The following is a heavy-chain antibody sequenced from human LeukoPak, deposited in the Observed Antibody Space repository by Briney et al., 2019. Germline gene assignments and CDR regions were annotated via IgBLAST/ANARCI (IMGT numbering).Heavy chain of an antibody. Sequence: SETLSLTCAVSGGSISSSSYYWGWIRQPPGKGLEWIGNIYYDGGTYYNPSLKSRVTISVDTSKNQFSLKLSSVAAADTAVYYCATIRGGSSGWYSPSFFYWGQGTLVTVSS. CDR2: IYYDGGT. J-gene: IGHJ4*02. CDR1: GGSISSSSYY. CDR3: ATIRGGSSGWYSPSFFY. V-gene: IGHV4-39*01. D-gene: IGHD6-19*01.